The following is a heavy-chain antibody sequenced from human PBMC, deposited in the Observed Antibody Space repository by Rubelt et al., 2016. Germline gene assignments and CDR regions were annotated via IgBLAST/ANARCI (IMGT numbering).Heavy chain of an antibody. CDR1: GFTFSSSG. D-gene: IGHD1-26*01. Sequence: VQLVESGGGVVQPGRSLRLSCAASGFTFSSSGMHWVRQAPGKGLEWVAVIWYDGSNKYYADSVKGRFTISRENSKNTVYLQRNSLGAEETAVYYCATERGGSDLDWYVDLGGRGTLVTASS. CDR2: IWYDGSNK. V-gene: IGHV3-33*01. CDR3: ATERGGSDLDWYVDL. J-gene: IGHJ2*01.